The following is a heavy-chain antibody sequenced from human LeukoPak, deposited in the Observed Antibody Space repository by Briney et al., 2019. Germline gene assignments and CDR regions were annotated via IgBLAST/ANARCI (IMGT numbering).Heavy chain of an antibody. CDR2: ISSSSSYI. CDR1: GFTFSSYS. V-gene: IGHV3-21*01. CDR3: ARGGRWLPDY. J-gene: IGHJ4*02. Sequence: GGSLRLSCAASGFTFSSYSMNWVRQAPGKGLKWVSSISSSSSYIYYADSVKGRFTISRDNAKNSLYLQMNSLRAEDTAVYYCARGGRWLPDYWGQGTLVTVSS. D-gene: IGHD5-24*01.